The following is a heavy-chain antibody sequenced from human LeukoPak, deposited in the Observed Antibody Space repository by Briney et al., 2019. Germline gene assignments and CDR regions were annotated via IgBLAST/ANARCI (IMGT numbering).Heavy chain of an antibody. CDR2: INPNSGGT. D-gene: IGHD5-12*01. CDR1: GYNFTGHY. CDR3: ARDLDGATTFDY. Sequence: ASVKVSCKASGYNFTGHYMHWVRQAPGQGLEWMGWINPNSGGTNYAQKFQGRVTMTRDTSISTAYMELSRLRSDDTAVYYCARDLDGATTFDYWGQGTLVTVSS. J-gene: IGHJ4*02. V-gene: IGHV1-2*02.